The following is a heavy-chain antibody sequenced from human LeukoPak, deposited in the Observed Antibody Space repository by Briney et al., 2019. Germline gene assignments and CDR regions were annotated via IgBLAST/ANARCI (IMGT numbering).Heavy chain of an antibody. V-gene: IGHV4-59*01. CDR2: IYYSGST. J-gene: IGHJ5*02. Sequence: SETLSLTCTVSGGSISSYYWSWIRQPPGKGLEWIGYIYYSGSTNYNPSLKSRVTISVDTSKNQFSLKLSSVTAAGTAVYYCARGDIAAANWFDPWGQGTLVTVSS. CDR1: GGSISSYY. D-gene: IGHD6-13*01. CDR3: ARGDIAAANWFDP.